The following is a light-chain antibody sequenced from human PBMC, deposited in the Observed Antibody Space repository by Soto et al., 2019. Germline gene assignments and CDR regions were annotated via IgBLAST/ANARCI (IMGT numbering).Light chain of an antibody. CDR2: EVN. V-gene: IGLV2-23*02. CDR1: GSYVGAYNL. J-gene: IGLJ1*01. Sequence: QSALTQPGCENGYPGQSTATSNNKTGSYVGAYNLVSWYQQHPGKAPKLIICEVNTRPSGISNRFSGSKSGDTASLTISGLQAEDEADYFCCSYAGTVAYVFGTGTKVTVL. CDR3: CSYAGTVAYV.